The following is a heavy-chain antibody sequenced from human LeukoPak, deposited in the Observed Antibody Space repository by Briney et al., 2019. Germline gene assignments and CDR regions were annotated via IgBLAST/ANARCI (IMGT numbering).Heavy chain of an antibody. V-gene: IGHV4-4*07. Sequence: PSETLSLTCTVSGGSISSYYWSWIRQPAGKGLEWIGRIYTSGSTNYNPSLKSRVTMSVDTSKNQFSLKLSSVTAADTAVYYCARGLQEMATLKGFDSWGQGTLVTVSS. CDR1: GGSISSYY. J-gene: IGHJ4*02. CDR2: IYTSGST. CDR3: ARGLQEMATLKGFDS. D-gene: IGHD5-24*01.